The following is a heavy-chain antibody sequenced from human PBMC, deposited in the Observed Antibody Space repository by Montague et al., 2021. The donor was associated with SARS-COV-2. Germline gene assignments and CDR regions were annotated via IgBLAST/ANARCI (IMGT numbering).Heavy chain of an antibody. V-gene: IGHV4-39*01. J-gene: IGHJ4*02. D-gene: IGHD5-12*01. CDR3: ARHGWGWLRLLRPFDY. CDR1: GGSISSSTYY. CDR2: IYYSGST. Sequence: SETLSLTCTVSGGSISSSTYYWGWIRQPSGKGLEWIGSIYYSGSTYYNPSLKSRVTISVDTSKNQFSLKLSSVTAADTAVYYCARHGWGWLRLLRPFDYWGQGTLVTVSS.